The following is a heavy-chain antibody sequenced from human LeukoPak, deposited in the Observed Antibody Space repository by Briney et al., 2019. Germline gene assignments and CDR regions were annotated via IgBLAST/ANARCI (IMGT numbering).Heavy chain of an antibody. CDR1: GGSFSGDF. D-gene: IGHD4/OR15-4a*01. J-gene: IGHJ5*02. CDR3: ARDQGCRSPNWFDP. V-gene: IGHV4-34*01. CDR2: INHGGST. Sequence: SETLSLTCAVYGGSFSGDFWSWIRQSPGKGLEWIGEINHGGSTTYNPSLKSRVTISVDTSKNQFSLKLSSVTAADTAVYYCARDQGCRSPNWFDPWGQGTLVTVSS.